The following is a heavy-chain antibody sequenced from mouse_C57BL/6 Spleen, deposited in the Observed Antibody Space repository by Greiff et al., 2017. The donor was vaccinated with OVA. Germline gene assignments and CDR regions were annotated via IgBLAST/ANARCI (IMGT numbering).Heavy chain of an antibody. J-gene: IGHJ4*01. CDR2: IRNKANGYTT. V-gene: IGHV7-3*01. CDR1: GFTFTDYY. Sequence: EVKLMESGGGLVQPGGSLSLSCAASGFTFTDYYMSWVRQPPGKALEWLGFIRNKANGYTTEYSASVKGRFTISRDNSQSILYLQMNALRAEDSATYYCARARREGYAMDYWGQGTSVTVSS. CDR3: ARARREGYAMDY.